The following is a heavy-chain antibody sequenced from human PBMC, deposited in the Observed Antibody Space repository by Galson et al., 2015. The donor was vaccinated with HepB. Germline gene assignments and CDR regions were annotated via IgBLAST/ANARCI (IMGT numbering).Heavy chain of an antibody. CDR1: GDSVSSNLAS. V-gene: IGHV6-1*01. CDR3: ARGYDFVAGSHPFDI. CDR2: TFYRSRWFN. J-gene: IGHJ3*02. Sequence: CAISGDSVSSNLASWNWIRQSPSRGLEWLGRTFYRSRWFNDYGPLVKSRITVNPDTSNNQFSLQLTSVTPGDTGIYYCARGYDFVAGSHPFDIWGQGTMITVSS. D-gene: IGHD3-3*01.